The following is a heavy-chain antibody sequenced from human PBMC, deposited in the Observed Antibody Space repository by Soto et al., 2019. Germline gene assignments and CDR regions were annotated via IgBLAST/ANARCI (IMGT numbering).Heavy chain of an antibody. D-gene: IGHD3-9*01. V-gene: IGHV3-30*18. CDR2: ISYDGSNK. J-gene: IGHJ4*02. CDR1: GFTFSSYG. Sequence: QVQLVESGGGVVQPGRSLRLSCAASGFTFSSYGMHWVRQAPGKGLEWVAVISYDGSNKYYADSVKGRFTISRDNSKNTLYQQMNSLRAEDTAVYYCAKDLDEILGYWGQGTLVTVSS. CDR3: AKDLDEILGY.